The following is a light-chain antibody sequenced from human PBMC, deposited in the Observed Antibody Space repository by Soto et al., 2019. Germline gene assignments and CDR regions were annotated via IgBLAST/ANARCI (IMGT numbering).Light chain of an antibody. CDR1: QGVGTN. Sequence: EIVMTQSPGTLSVSPGERATLSCRASQGVGTNLAWYQQRPGQAPRLLIYAASTRATGIPARFSDRGSGTEFTLTISSLQSEDFALYFCQQYNNWPLYSFGQGTKLEIK. V-gene: IGKV3-15*01. J-gene: IGKJ2*01. CDR3: QQYNNWPLYS. CDR2: AAS.